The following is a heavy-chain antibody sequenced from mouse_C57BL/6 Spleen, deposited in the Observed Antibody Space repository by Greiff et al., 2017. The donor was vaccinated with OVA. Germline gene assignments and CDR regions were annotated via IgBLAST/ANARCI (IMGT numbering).Heavy chain of an antibody. CDR1: GFTFSSYG. V-gene: IGHV5-6*02. Sequence: EVKLMESGGDLVKPGGSLKLSCAASGFTFSSYGMSWVRQTPDKRLEWVATISSGGSYTYYPDSVKGRFTISRDNAKNTLYLQMSSLKSEDTAMYYCARRSTMVTTSFDYWGQGTTLTVSS. D-gene: IGHD2-2*01. CDR3: ARRSTMVTTSFDY. J-gene: IGHJ2*01. CDR2: ISSGGSYT.